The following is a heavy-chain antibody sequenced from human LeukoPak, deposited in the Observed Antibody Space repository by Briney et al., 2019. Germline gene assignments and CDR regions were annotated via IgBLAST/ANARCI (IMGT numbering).Heavy chain of an antibody. CDR1: GFTFSSYW. D-gene: IGHD1-7*01. CDR2: IKSDGSTT. V-gene: IGHV3-74*01. J-gene: IGHJ4*02. CDR3: ARVTSLTGTIFDS. Sequence: GGSLRLSCAASGFTFSSYWMHWVRQAPGKGLVWVSRIKSDGSTTTYADSVKGRFTISRDNAKNTLYLQMNSLRAEDTAVYYCARVTSLTGTIFDSWGQGALVTVSS.